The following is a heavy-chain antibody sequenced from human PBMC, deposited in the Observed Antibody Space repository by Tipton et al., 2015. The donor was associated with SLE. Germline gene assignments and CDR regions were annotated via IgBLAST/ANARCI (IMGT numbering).Heavy chain of an antibody. CDR1: GASISTEGYS. Sequence: TLSLTCVVSGASISTEGYSWSWIRQPPGKGLEWIGYIYYSGSTNYNPSLKSRVTIPVDTSKNQFSLKLSSVTAADTAVYYCARFIAAAGILYWGQGTLVTVSS. D-gene: IGHD6-13*01. V-gene: IGHV4-61*08. CDR3: ARFIAAAGILY. CDR2: IYYSGST. J-gene: IGHJ4*02.